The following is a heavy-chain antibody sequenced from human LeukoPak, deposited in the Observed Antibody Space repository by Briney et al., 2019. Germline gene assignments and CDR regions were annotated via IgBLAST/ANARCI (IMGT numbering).Heavy chain of an antibody. CDR2: ISSSSSSI. J-gene: IGHJ4*02. V-gene: IGHV3-21*01. D-gene: IGHD3-3*01. CDR1: GFTFSSYS. CDR3: ARDRRGSFWSGYSQVDY. Sequence: PGGSLRPSCAASGFTFSSYSMNWVRQAPGKGLEWVSSISSSSSSIYYADSVKGRFTISRDNAKNSLYLQMNSLRAEDTAVYYCARDRRGSFWSGYSQVDYWGQGTLVTVSS.